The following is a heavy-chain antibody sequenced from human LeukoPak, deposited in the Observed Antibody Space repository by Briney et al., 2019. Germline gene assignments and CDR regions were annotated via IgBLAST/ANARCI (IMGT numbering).Heavy chain of an antibody. CDR3: ARDDGSGVDY. J-gene: IGHJ4*02. V-gene: IGHV3-74*03. CDR2: ISSDGSFT. CDR1: GFTFSRYW. Sequence: GSLRLSCAASGFTFSRYWVLWARQAPGKGLVWVSRISSDGSFTTYADSVKGRFTISRDNAKNTLYLQMSSLRAEDTAVYYCARDDGSGVDYWGQGTLVTVSS. D-gene: IGHD2-15*01.